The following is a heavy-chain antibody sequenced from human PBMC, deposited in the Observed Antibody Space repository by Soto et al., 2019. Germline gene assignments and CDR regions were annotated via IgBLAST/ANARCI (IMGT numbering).Heavy chain of an antibody. D-gene: IGHD2-8*01. CDR3: ARGPIVRVEGWFDL. Sequence: QVQQVQSGTEVKKTGASVKVSCKAAGYIFTSHGFSWVRHAPGQGLEWLGWISGYNGNTNYAQKFQGRLTMTTDISTSTAYMELRSLRPDDTAVYYCARGPIVRVEGWFDLWGQGTLVTVTS. J-gene: IGHJ5*02. CDR1: GYIFTSHG. CDR2: ISGYNGNT. V-gene: IGHV1-18*01.